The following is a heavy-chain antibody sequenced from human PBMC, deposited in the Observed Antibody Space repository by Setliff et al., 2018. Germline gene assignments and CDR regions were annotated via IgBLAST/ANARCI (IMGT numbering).Heavy chain of an antibody. CDR2: INNDGSST. V-gene: IGHV3-74*01. CDR3: AKDNYYDSTPPLVFDY. D-gene: IGHD3-22*01. CDR1: GFTFGDYT. Sequence: GGSLRLSCAASGFTFGDYTMHWVRQAPGKGLEWVSRINNDGSSTTYEDSVKGRFTISRDNAKNTLYLQMNSLRAEDTAVYYCAKDNYYDSTPPLVFDYWGQGTLVTVSS. J-gene: IGHJ4*02.